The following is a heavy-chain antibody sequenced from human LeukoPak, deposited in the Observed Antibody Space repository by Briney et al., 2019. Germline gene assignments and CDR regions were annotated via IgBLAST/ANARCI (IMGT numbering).Heavy chain of an antibody. D-gene: IGHD2-21*01. Sequence: PGGSLRLSCTASGFTFGSYDMNWVRQAPGKGLEWVSTISTGSNYIYYVDSVKGRFTISRDNAKGSLYLQMSSLRAEDTAVYYCAKNVESKTLIRRSWFDPWGQGTLVTVSS. J-gene: IGHJ5*02. V-gene: IGHV3-21*01. CDR1: GFTFGSYD. CDR3: AKNVESKTLIRRSWFDP. CDR2: ISTGSNYI.